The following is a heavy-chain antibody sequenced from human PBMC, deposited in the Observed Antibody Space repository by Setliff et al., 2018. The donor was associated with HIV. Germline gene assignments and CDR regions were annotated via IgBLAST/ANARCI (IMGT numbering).Heavy chain of an antibody. D-gene: IGHD2-15*01. CDR3: ARDIVVVVAAPDAFDI. CDR2: ISAYNGNT. CDR1: GYTFTSYG. V-gene: IGHV1-18*01. J-gene: IGHJ3*02. Sequence: PGPSVKVSCKASGYTFTSYGISWVRQAPGQGLEWMGWISAYNGNTNYAQKLQGRVTMTTDTSTSTAYMELRSLRSDDTAVYYCARDIVVVVAAPDAFDIWGQGTMVTVSS.